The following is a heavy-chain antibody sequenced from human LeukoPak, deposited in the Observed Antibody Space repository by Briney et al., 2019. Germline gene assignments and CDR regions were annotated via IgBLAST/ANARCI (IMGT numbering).Heavy chain of an antibody. CDR2: IYYSGST. J-gene: IGHJ4*02. D-gene: IGHD6-19*01. CDR1: GGSISSYY. Sequence: SETLSLTCTVSGGSISSYYWSWIRQPPGKGLEWIGYIYYSGSTNYNPSLKSRVTISVDTSKNQFSLKLSSVTAADTAVYYCARHPARRYSSGWYYYFDYWGQGTLVTVSS. V-gene: IGHV4-59*08. CDR3: ARHPARRYSSGWYYYFDY.